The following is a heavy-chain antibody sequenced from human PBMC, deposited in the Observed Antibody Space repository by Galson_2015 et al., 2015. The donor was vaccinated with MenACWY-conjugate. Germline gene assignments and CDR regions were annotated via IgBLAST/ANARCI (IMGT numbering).Heavy chain of an antibody. CDR2: IHLVDSDT. CDR3: GTMGSADTVGWFDP. CDR1: GSTISNYW. D-gene: IGHD4-23*01. V-gene: IGHV5-51*01. Sequence: QSGAEVKKPGESLQISCKVSGSTISNYWIAWVRQMPGKGLDYMGIIHLVDSDTRYRPSFQGQVTISADKSISTAYLQWNSLKASDTAIYYCGTMGSADTVGWFDPWGQGTLVTVSS. J-gene: IGHJ5*02.